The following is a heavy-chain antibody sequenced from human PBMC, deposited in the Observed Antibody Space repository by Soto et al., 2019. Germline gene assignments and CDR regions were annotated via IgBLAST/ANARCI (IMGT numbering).Heavy chain of an antibody. D-gene: IGHD1-1*01. Sequence: LGGSLRLSCAASGFTFSNYFMHWVRQVPGEGLVWVSRMSGDGKTISYADSVKGRFTISRDNAKNTLYLQMNSLRVEDTAVYYCARTYVPGIAGFDPWGQGTLVTVS. J-gene: IGHJ5*02. CDR2: MSGDGKTI. V-gene: IGHV3-74*01. CDR3: ARTYVPGIAGFDP. CDR1: GFTFSNYF.